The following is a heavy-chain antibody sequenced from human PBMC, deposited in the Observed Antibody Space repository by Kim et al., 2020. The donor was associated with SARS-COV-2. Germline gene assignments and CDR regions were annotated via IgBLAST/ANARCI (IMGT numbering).Heavy chain of an antibody. CDR2: ISYDGSNK. CDR1: GFTFSSYG. CDR3: AKDWTYYYDSSGFSTDAFTI. D-gene: IGHD3-22*01. J-gene: IGHJ3*02. V-gene: IGHV3-30*18. Sequence: GGSLRLSCAASGFTFSSYGMHWVRQAPGKGLEWVAVISYDGSNKYYADSVKGRFTISRDNSKNTLYLQMNSLRVEDTAVYYCAKDWTYYYDSSGFSTDAFTIWGQGTIGTVSS.